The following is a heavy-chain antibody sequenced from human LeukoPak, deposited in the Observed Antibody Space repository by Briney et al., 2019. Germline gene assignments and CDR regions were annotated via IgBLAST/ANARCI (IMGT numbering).Heavy chain of an antibody. J-gene: IGHJ5*02. D-gene: IGHD2-15*01. V-gene: IGHV1-2*02. CDR1: GYIFTGYY. Sequence: ASVKVSCKASGYIFTGYYIHWVRQAPGQGLEWMGWINPNSGGTKYAQNFQGRVTMTRDTSSSTAHMELSRLRSDDTAVYYCARGDCSVSGCHGGNWFDPWGQGTLDTVSS. CDR2: INPNSGGT. CDR3: ARGDCSVSGCHGGNWFDP.